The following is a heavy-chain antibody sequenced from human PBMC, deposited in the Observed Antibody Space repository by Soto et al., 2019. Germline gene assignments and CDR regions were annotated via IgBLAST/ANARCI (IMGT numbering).Heavy chain of an antibody. V-gene: IGHV3-7*01. Sequence: GGSLRLSCAASGFTFSSYWMSWVRQAPGKGLEWVANIKQDGSEKYYVDSVKGRFTISRDNAKNSLYLQMNSLRAEDTAVYYCARTILTGYYLIYYYYGMDVWGQGTTVTV. D-gene: IGHD3-9*01. CDR1: GFTFSSYW. CDR3: ARTILTGYYLIYYYYGMDV. CDR2: IKQDGSEK. J-gene: IGHJ6*02.